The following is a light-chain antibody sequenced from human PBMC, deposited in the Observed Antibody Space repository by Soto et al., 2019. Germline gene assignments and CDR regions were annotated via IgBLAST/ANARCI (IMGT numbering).Light chain of an antibody. J-gene: IGLJ1*01. CDR2: SHN. Sequence: QSVLTQPPSASGTPGQRVTISCSGSSSNIGSHTVTWYQQVPGTAPKLLIFSHNQRPSGVPDRFSGSKSGTSASLAISGLQSDDEADYYCSSYTSTNSLYIFGTGTKLTVL. CDR3: SSYTSTNSLYI. V-gene: IGLV1-44*01. CDR1: SSNIGSHT.